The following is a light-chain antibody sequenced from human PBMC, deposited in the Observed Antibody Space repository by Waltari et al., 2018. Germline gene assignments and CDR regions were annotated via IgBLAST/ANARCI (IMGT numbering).Light chain of an antibody. J-gene: IGKJ1*01. CDR1: EDIYKY. CDR2: GAS. V-gene: IGKV1-17*03. Sequence: TFRASEDIYKYLAWFQQKPGTVPKRLIYGASTLQSGVPSRFTGSRSGTEFNLTISSLQPEDFATYYCLQHNTYPCTFGQGTKVELK. CDR3: LQHNTYPCT.